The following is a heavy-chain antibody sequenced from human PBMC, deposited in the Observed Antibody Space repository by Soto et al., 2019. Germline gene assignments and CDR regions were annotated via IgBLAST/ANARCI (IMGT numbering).Heavy chain of an antibody. CDR1: GGTFSSYA. J-gene: IGHJ5*02. CDR2: IIPIFGTA. CDR3: ARSGRIAVAGRGTNSWFDP. Sequence: QVQLVQSGAEVKKPGSSVKVSCKASGGTFSSYAISWVRQAPGQGLEWMGGIIPIFGTANYAQKFQGRATITADESTSTAYMELSSLRSEDTAVYYCARSGRIAVAGRGTNSWFDPWGQGTLVTVSS. D-gene: IGHD6-19*01. V-gene: IGHV1-69*01.